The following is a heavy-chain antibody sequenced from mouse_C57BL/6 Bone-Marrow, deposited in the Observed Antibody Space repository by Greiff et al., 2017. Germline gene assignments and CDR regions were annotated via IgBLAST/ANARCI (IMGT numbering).Heavy chain of an antibody. CDR3: TTPFSYYGSRRCDY. Sequence: VQLQQSGAELVRPGASVKLSCTASGFNIKDDYMHWVKQRPEQGLEWIGWIDPESGDTEYASKFQGKATITADTSSNTAYLQLSSLTSEDTAVYSRTTPFSYYGSRRCDYGGRGNALTVSA. CDR1: GFNIKDDY. D-gene: IGHD1-1*01. V-gene: IGHV14-4*01. CDR2: IDPESGDT. J-gene: IGHJ2*01.